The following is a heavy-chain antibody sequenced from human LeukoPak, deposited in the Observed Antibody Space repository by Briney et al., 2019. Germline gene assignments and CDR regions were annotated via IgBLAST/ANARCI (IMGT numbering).Heavy chain of an antibody. V-gene: IGHV3-74*01. J-gene: IGHJ6*03. Sequence: PGGSLRLSCAASGFTFSSYWMHWVRQAPGKGLVWVSRINSDGSSTSYADSVKGRFTISRDNAKNTLYLQTNSLRAEDTAVYYCASATVTKDAMDVWGKGTTVTVSS. CDR3: ASATVTKDAMDV. CDR1: GFTFSSYW. D-gene: IGHD4-17*01. CDR2: INSDGSST.